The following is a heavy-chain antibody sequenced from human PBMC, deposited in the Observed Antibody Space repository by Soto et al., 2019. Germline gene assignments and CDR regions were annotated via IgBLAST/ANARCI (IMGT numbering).Heavy chain of an antibody. CDR1: GFTFSSYG. Sequence: PGGSLRLSCAASGFTFSSYGMDWVRQAPGKGLEWVAVIWYDGSDKYYADSVKGRFTISRDNSKNTLYLQMNSLRAEDTAVYYCATNVLFDYWGQGTLVTVSS. CDR2: IWYDGSDK. D-gene: IGHD2-8*01. CDR3: ATNVLFDY. J-gene: IGHJ4*02. V-gene: IGHV3-33*01.